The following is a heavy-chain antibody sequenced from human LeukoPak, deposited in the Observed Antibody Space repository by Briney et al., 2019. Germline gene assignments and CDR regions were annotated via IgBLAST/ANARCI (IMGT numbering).Heavy chain of an antibody. V-gene: IGHV3-23*01. CDR3: AKESGALGAPLYDY. Sequence: GGSLRLSCVASGFIFRNYAMSWVRQAPGEGLEWVSGISDSGGGTYYADSVKGRSTISRDNSKNMLYLQMNSLRAEDTAVYYCAKESGALGAPLYDYWGQGILVTGSS. J-gene: IGHJ4*02. CDR1: GFIFRNYA. D-gene: IGHD4/OR15-4a*01. CDR2: ISDSGGGT.